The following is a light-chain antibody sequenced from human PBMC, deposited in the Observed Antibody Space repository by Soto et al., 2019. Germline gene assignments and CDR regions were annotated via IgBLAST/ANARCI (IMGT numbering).Light chain of an antibody. CDR1: QRIRTS. CDR2: DAS. V-gene: IGKV1-39*01. Sequence: DIQMTQSPSSLSASIGDRVTITCRASQRIRTSLNWYQHKPGKAPKLLIYDASTLESGVPSRFSGTGSGTEFTFSITSLQPEDFGTYYCQQCYMGWTFGQGTKVDIK. J-gene: IGKJ1*01. CDR3: QQCYMGWT.